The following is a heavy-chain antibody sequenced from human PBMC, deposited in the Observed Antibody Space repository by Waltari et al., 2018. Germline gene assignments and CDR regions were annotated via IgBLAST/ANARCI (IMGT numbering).Heavy chain of an antibody. CDR2: ISGTTGNT. Sequence: EVQVLESGGGLVQPGGSLRLSCAASGFRFSNYAMTWARPAPGKGLEWVSSISGTTGNTYYADSVKGRFTISRDNFKNTVYLQMNSLRAEDTAVYYCAKKYYDFWSGYPITADAVDAVDVWGQGTTVTVSS. CDR1: GFRFSNYA. D-gene: IGHD3-3*01. J-gene: IGHJ6*02. V-gene: IGHV3-23*01. CDR3: AKKYYDFWSGYPITADAVDAVDV.